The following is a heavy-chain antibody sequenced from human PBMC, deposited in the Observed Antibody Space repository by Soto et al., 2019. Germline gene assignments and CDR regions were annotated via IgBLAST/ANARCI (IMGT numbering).Heavy chain of an antibody. D-gene: IGHD2-15*01. CDR1: GGSFSGYY. Sequence: PSETLSLTCAVYGGSFSGYYWSWIRQPPGKGLEWIGEINHSGSTNYNPSLKSRVTISVDTSKNQFSLKLSSVTAADTAVYYCARGNGSGGSCYSENFNWWGQETLVTVSS. CDR2: INHSGST. CDR3: ARGNGSGGSCYSENFNW. V-gene: IGHV4-34*01. J-gene: IGHJ4*02.